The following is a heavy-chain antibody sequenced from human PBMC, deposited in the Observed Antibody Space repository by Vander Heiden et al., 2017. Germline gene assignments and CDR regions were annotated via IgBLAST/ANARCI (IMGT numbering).Heavy chain of an antibody. V-gene: IGHV4-39*01. Sequence: QLQLQESGPGLVKPSETLSLTCTVSGGSISSSSYYWGWIRQPPGKGLEGNGSIYYSGSTYYNPSLKSRVTISVDTSKNQFSLKLSSVTAADTAVYYCARPPRDSSGYFVLGAFDIWGQGTMVTVSS. CDR1: GGSISSSSYY. J-gene: IGHJ3*02. CDR3: ARPPRDSSGYFVLGAFDI. CDR2: IYYSGST. D-gene: IGHD3-22*01.